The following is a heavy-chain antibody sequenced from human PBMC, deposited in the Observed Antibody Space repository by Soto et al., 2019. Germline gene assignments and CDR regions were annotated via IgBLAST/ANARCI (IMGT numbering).Heavy chain of an antibody. V-gene: IGHV3-23*01. Sequence: GESLKISCAASGFTFSSYAMSWVRQAPGKGLEWVSAISGSGGSTYYADSVKGRFTISRDNSKNTLYLQMNSLRAEDTAVYYCAKDLLSIAVAGTHYWGQGTLVTVSS. CDR1: GFTFSSYA. D-gene: IGHD6-19*01. J-gene: IGHJ4*02. CDR3: AKDLLSIAVAGTHY. CDR2: ISGSGGST.